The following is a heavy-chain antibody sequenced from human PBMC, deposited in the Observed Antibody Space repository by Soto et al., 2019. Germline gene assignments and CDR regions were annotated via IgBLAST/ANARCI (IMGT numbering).Heavy chain of an antibody. CDR3: ARELEGGVFDI. CDR2: LSYTGST. CDR1: GGPVRDAFSY. Sequence: QVHLQESGPQLVKPSQPLSLTCTVSGGPVRDAFSYWTWIRQPPGKGPEGMGYLSYTGSTYYNPSLRNRATISVDESSTLLSLRLSSVTAADTAVYYCARELEGGVFDIWGRGTLVTVSS. J-gene: IGHJ3*02. D-gene: IGHD2-8*02. V-gene: IGHV4-30-4*01.